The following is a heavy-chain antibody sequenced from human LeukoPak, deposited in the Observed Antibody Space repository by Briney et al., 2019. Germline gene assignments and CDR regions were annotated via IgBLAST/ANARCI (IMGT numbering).Heavy chain of an antibody. CDR1: GFTFSSYG. J-gene: IGHJ6*02. CDR3: AKTVTNGFYVFWGVPYHYYGRGV. V-gene: IGHV3-30*18. D-gene: IGHD3-3*01. Sequence: PGGSLRLSCAASGFTFSSYGMHWVRQAPGKGLEWVAVISYDGSNKYYADSAKGRFTISRDNSKNTLYLQMNSLRAEDTAVYYRAKTVTNGFYVFWGVPYHYYGRGVWGPGPTVPVSS. CDR2: ISYDGSNK.